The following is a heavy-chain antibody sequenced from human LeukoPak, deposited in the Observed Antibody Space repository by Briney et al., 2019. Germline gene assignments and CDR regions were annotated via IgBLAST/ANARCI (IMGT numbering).Heavy chain of an antibody. D-gene: IGHD3-22*01. CDR2: IYHSGST. CDR3: ARITMIVVVIPPELRFDP. J-gene: IGHJ5*02. Sequence: PSETLSLTCTVSGYSISSGYYWGWIRQPPGKGLEWIGSIYHSGSTYYNPSLKSRVTISVDPSKNQFSLKLSSVTAADTAVYYCARITMIVVVIPPELRFDPWGQGTLVTVSS. V-gene: IGHV4-38-2*02. CDR1: GYSISSGYY.